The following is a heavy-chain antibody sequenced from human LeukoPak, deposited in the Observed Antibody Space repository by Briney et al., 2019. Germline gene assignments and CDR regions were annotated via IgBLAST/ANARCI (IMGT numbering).Heavy chain of an antibody. D-gene: IGHD3-22*01. CDR1: GGSISTYY. J-gene: IGHJ4*02. CDR3: ARSFSPNYYDLLDY. Sequence: SETLSLTCTVSGGSISTYYWSWIRQPPGKGLERIGYIYYSGSTNYNPSLKSRVTISLDTSKNQFSLKLNSVTAADTAMYYCARSFSPNYYDLLDYWGQGTLVTVSS. V-gene: IGHV4-59*01. CDR2: IYYSGST.